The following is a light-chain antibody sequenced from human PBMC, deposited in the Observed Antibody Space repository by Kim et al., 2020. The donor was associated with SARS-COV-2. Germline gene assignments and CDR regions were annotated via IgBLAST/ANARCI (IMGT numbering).Light chain of an antibody. J-gene: IGLJ3*02. Sequence: GQSITISCTGTSRDVGGYNYVSWYQQHPDKAPKLMIYDVSNRPSGVSNRFSGSKSGNTASLTISGLQAEDEADYYCSSFTSTNTWVFGGGTKLTVL. V-gene: IGLV2-14*03. CDR1: SRDVGGYNY. CDR2: DVS. CDR3: SSFTSTNTWV.